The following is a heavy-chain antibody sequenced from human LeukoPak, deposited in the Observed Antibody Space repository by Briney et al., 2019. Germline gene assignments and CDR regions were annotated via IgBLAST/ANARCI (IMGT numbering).Heavy chain of an antibody. CDR1: GVSLRCSGHW. V-gene: IGHV4-39*01. CDR2: IHYSGKV. D-gene: IGHD6-19*01. Sequence: SETLSLTCTVSGVSLRCSGHWWVWIRQPPGKGLEWIGSIHYSGKVYYNPSLKSRVTTSVDTSTDQFSLRLSSATAADTAIYYCARQSGDQSSAWYFDAWGQGTLVTVSS. CDR3: ARQSGDQSSAWYFDA. J-gene: IGHJ4*02.